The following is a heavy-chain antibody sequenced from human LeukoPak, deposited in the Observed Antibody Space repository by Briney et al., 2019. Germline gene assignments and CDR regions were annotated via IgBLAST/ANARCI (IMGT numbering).Heavy chain of an antibody. V-gene: IGHV3-30*18. Sequence: GGSLRLSCAASGFTFSSYGMHWVRQAPGKGLEWVAVISYDGSNKYYADSVKGRFTISRDNSKNTLYLQMNSLRAEDTAVYYCAKDLSGYSYGPRFDYWGQGTLVTVSS. J-gene: IGHJ4*02. D-gene: IGHD5-18*01. CDR1: GFTFSSYG. CDR2: ISYDGSNK. CDR3: AKDLSGYSYGPRFDY.